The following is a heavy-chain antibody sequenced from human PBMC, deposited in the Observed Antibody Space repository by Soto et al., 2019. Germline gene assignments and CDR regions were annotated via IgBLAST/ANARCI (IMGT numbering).Heavy chain of an antibody. D-gene: IGHD3-16*01. CDR2: INWKSDI. CDR3: AISQDRGGRTTFIY. CDR1: GFTFDEHA. J-gene: IGHJ4*02. Sequence: PGGSLRPSCAVAGFTFDEHAMHWDRQAPEKGLEWVSGINWKSDIGYADSAKGRSTISRDNAENSLYLQMNSLRAEDTALYYCAISQDRGGRTTFIYWGQGTQVTVSS. V-gene: IGHV3-9*01.